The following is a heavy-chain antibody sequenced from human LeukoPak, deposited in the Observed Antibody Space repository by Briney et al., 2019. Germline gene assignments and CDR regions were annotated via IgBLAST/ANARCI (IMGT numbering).Heavy chain of an antibody. CDR3: ATDRIAAVNWFDP. Sequence: GGSLRLSCAASGFTFSSYSMNWVRQAPGKGLEWVSSISSSSSYIYYADSVKGRFTISRDNAKNSLYLQMNSLRAEDTAVYYCATDRIAAVNWFDPWGQGTLVTVSS. D-gene: IGHD6-13*01. CDR1: GFTFSSYS. J-gene: IGHJ5*02. V-gene: IGHV3-21*01. CDR2: ISSSSSYI.